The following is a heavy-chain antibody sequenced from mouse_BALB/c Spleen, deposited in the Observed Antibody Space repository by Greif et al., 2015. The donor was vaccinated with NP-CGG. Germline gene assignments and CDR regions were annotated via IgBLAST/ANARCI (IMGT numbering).Heavy chain of an antibody. J-gene: IGHJ4*01. Sequence: QVQLKESGPGLVAPSQSLSITCTVSGFSLTSYGVHWVRQPPGKGLEWLGVIWAGGSTNYNSALMSRLSISKDNSKSXVFLKMNSLQTDDTAMYYCARDTLSLLRLLDYAMGYWGQGTSVTVSS. D-gene: IGHD1-2*01. CDR1: GFSLTSYG. CDR3: ARDTLSLLRLLDYAMGY. CDR2: IWAGGST. V-gene: IGHV2-9*02.